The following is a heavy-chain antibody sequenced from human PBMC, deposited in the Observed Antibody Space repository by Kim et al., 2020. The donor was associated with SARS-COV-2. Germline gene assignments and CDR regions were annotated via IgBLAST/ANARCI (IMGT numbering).Heavy chain of an antibody. V-gene: IGHV3-48*03. J-gene: IGHJ4*02. CDR1: GFTFSSYE. CDR3: ARNLYNKGLNFFDY. CDR2: ITNSGTIT. Sequence: GGSLRLSCAASGFTFSSYEMNWVRQAPGKGLEWVSYITNSGTITYYAESLKGRFTVSRDNAKNSLYLQMNSLRAEDTGVYYCARNLYNKGLNFFDYWGQGSLGIVSS. D-gene: IGHD1-1*01.